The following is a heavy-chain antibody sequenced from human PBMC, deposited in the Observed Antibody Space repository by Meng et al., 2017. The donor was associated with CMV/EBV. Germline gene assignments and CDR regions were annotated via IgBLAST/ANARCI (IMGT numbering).Heavy chain of an antibody. CDR1: GDSVSSNSAA. D-gene: IGHD3-3*01. CDR2: TYYRSKWYN. V-gene: IGHV6-1*01. Sequence: SETLSLTCAISGDSVSSNSAAWNWIRQSPSRGLEWLGRTYYRSKWYNDYAVSVKSRITINPDTSKNQFSLQLNSVTPEDTAVYYCARDRGVLRFLEWTHPRVDRGPVWFDPWGQGTPVTVSS. CDR3: ARDRGVLRFLEWTHPRVDRGPVWFDP. J-gene: IGHJ5*02.